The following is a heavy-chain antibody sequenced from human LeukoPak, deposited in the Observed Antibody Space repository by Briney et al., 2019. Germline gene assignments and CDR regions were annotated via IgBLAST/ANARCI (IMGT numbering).Heavy chain of an antibody. Sequence: SETLSLTCTVSGGSIGSGSYYWSWIRQPAGKGLEWIGRIYTSGSTNYNPSLKSRVTISVDTSKNQFSLKLSSVTAADTAVYYCARSAYYDFWSGYDYWGQGTLVTVSS. D-gene: IGHD3-3*01. CDR2: IYTSGST. V-gene: IGHV4-61*02. CDR1: GGSIGSGSYY. J-gene: IGHJ4*02. CDR3: ARSAYYDFWSGYDY.